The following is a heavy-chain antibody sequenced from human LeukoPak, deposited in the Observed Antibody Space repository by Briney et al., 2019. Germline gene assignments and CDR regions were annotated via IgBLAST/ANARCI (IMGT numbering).Heavy chain of an antibody. J-gene: IGHJ4*02. CDR1: GASIRSYY. V-gene: IGHV4-59*08. CDR3: ARHGPRRDGYNYDY. D-gene: IGHD5-24*01. Sequence: PSETLSLTCTVSGASIRSYYWSWIRRPPGKGLECIGYIYYTGSTNYNYNPSLKSRVIISVDTSKNQFSLKLSSVTAADTAVYYCARHGPRRDGYNYDYWGPGTLVTVSS. CDR2: IYYTGSTNY.